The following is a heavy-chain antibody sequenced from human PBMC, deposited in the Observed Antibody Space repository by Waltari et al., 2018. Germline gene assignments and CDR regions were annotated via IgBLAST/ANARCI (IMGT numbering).Heavy chain of an antibody. CDR2: IYTSGST. J-gene: IGHJ5*02. Sequence: QVQLQESGPGLVKPSETLSLTCPVPGGSISSYYWSWIRQPAGKGLEWIGRIYTSGSTTYNPALKSRVTMSVDTAKNQFSLKLSSVTAADTAVYYCARESWGSGSWFDPWGQGTLVTVSS. CDR1: GGSISSYY. CDR3: ARESWGSGSWFDP. D-gene: IGHD3-10*01. V-gene: IGHV4-4*07.